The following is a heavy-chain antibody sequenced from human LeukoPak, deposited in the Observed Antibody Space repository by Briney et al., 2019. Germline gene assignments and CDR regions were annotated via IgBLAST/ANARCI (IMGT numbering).Heavy chain of an antibody. Sequence: ASVKVSCKASGYTFTSYGISWVRQAPGQGLEWMGWISAYNGNTNYAQKLQGRVTMTTDTSTSTAYMELRSLRSDDTAVYYCARVEVVVAATPAEYFQHWGQGTLVTVSS. CDR2: ISAYNGNT. D-gene: IGHD2-15*01. CDR1: GYTFTSYG. J-gene: IGHJ1*01. V-gene: IGHV1-18*01. CDR3: ARVEVVVAATPAEYFQH.